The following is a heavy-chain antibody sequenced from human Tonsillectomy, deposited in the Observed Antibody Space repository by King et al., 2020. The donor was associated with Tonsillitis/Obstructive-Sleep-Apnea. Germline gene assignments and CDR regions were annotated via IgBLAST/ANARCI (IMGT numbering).Heavy chain of an antibody. CDR2: IYHSGST. CDR3: ASSLRVGANFDY. Sequence: VQLQESGPGLVTPSGTLSLTCAVSGGSISSTNWWSWVRQPPGKGLEWSGEIYHSGSTNYNPSLKSRITISVDKSKNQFSLKLSSVTAADTAVYYCASSLRVGANFDYWGQGTLVTVSS. J-gene: IGHJ4*02. V-gene: IGHV4-4*02. D-gene: IGHD1-26*01. CDR1: GGSISSTNW.